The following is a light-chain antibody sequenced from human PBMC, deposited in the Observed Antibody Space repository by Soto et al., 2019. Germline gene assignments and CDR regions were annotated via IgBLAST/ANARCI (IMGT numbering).Light chain of an antibody. CDR3: SSYTNKDTLL. Sequence: QSALTQPASVSGSPGQSITISCTGTSSDVGGYDHVSWYQQHPGKAPKLILYDVTVRPSGISPRFSGSKSDNTASLAVSGLQPEDEADYYCSSYTNKDTLLFGGGTKLTV. J-gene: IGLJ3*02. CDR1: SSDVGGYDH. V-gene: IGLV2-14*03. CDR2: DVT.